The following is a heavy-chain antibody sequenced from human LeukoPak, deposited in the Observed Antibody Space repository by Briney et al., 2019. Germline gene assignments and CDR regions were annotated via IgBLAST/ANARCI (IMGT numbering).Heavy chain of an antibody. Sequence: GGSLRLSCAASGLTFINYAMSWVRQAPGKGLEWVSPVSGSGSSTNYADSVKGRFTISRDNSNNRLYLQMNSLRAEDTALYYCAKSLITAEGTGPFDAWGQGTVVTVSS. CDR1: GLTFINYA. V-gene: IGHV3-23*01. J-gene: IGHJ3*01. CDR2: VSGSGSST. D-gene: IGHD6-13*01. CDR3: AKSLITAEGTGPFDA.